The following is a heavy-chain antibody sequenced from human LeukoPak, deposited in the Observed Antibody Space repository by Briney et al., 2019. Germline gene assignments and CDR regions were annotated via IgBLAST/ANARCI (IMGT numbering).Heavy chain of an antibody. Sequence: SETLSLTCAVSGDSMTSNNWWSWVRQPPGKGLEWIGDIHHTGRTNYNPSLKSRVTISVDKSKKQFSLKLDSVTAADTAVYYCARVSEYSSGWFFDYWGQGTLVTVSS. V-gene: IGHV4-4*02. CDR1: GDSMTSNNW. J-gene: IGHJ4*02. CDR3: ARVSEYSSGWFFDY. D-gene: IGHD6-19*01. CDR2: IHHTGRT.